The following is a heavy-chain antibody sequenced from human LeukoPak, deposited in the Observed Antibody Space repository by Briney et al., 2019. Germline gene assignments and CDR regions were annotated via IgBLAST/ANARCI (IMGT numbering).Heavy chain of an antibody. D-gene: IGHD1-26*01. CDR2: LTGSGGNT. V-gene: IGHV3-23*01. Sequence: GGSLRLSCAASGFTFSSYVMSWVRQAPGQGLEWVSTLTGSGGNTYYADSVKGRFTISKDNSKNTLYLQMNSLRAEDTAVYYCAKSRVGYDYWGQGTLVTVSS. J-gene: IGHJ4*02. CDR1: GFTFSSYV. CDR3: AKSRVGYDY.